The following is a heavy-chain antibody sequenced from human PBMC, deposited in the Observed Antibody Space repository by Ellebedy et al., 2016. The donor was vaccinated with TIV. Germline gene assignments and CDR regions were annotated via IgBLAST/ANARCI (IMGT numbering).Heavy chain of an antibody. Sequence: PGGSLRLSCAASGFPFDSYVMNWVRQAPGKGLEWAALISYDGSNKYFADSVQGRFTISRDNSQNTLYLLMNSLRGDDTAIYYCARALNHVDTVSTAPLDCWGQGTLVTVSS. J-gene: IGHJ4*02. V-gene: IGHV3-30*04. CDR2: ISYDGSNK. CDR3: ARALNHVDTVSTAPLDC. D-gene: IGHD5/OR15-5a*01. CDR1: GFPFDSYV.